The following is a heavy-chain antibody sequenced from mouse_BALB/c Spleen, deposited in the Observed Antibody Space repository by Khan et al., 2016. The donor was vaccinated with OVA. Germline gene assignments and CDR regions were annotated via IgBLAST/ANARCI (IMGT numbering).Heavy chain of an antibody. J-gene: IGHJ3*01. V-gene: IGHV1-77*01. CDR2: ISPGSDDT. CDR3: ARRNYFGYTFAY. D-gene: IGHD1-2*01. CDR1: GYSFTDYY. Sequence: QVQLQQSGAELARPGASVKLSCKASGYSFTDYYINWVKQRTGQGLEGIGEISPGSDDTYYNEKFKGKATLTADKSSSTASILLSSLTSYVSAVYFCARRNYFGYTFAYWGQGTLVPVSA.